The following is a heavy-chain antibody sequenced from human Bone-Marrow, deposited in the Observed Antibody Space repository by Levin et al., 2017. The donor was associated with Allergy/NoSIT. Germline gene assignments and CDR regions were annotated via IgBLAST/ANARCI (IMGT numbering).Heavy chain of an antibody. CDR1: GLTFRVYG. Sequence: GESLKISCAVSGLTFRVYGLHWVRQAPGKGLEWVAVISHDASKKYYADSVKGRFTVSRDNSESTLFLQMNSLRADDTASDDCATEMSRFGGVCDYWGQGTLVTVSA. CDR2: ISHDASKK. D-gene: IGHD3-16*01. J-gene: IGHJ4*02. V-gene: IGHV3-30*03. CDR3: ATEMSRFGGVCDY.